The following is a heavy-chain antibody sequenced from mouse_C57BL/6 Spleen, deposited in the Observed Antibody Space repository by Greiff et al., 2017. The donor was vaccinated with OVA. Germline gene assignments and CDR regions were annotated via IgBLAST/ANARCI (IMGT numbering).Heavy chain of an antibody. J-gene: IGHJ3*01. Sequence: VHVKQSGPELVKPGASVKISCKASGYSFTDYNMNWVKQSNGKSLEWIGVINPNYGTTSYNQKFKGKATLTVDQSSSTAYMQLNSLTSEDSAVYYCARNNYDDDLAWFAYWGQGTLVTVSA. CDR2: INPNYGTT. CDR3: ARNNYDDDLAWFAY. CDR1: GYSFTDYN. V-gene: IGHV1-39*01. D-gene: IGHD2-4*01.